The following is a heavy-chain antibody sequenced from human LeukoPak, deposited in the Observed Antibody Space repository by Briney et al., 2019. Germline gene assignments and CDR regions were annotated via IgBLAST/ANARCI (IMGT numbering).Heavy chain of an antibody. D-gene: IGHD3-10*01. Sequence: PSETLSLTCTVSGASITNYYWSWIRQPPGEGLEWIGYIYYSGSHNYNPSLNSRVTISIDKSNNQFSLKVNSVTAADTAVYYCARDRGYLDGFDIWGQGTMVTVSS. CDR3: ARDRGYLDGFDI. CDR2: IYYSGSH. CDR1: GASITNYY. V-gene: IGHV4-59*01. J-gene: IGHJ3*02.